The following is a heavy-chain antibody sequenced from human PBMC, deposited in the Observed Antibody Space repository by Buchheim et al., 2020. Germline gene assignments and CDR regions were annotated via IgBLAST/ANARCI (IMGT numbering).Heavy chain of an antibody. CDR1: GYSFSSYG. V-gene: IGHV3-48*02. CDR2: ISGDGSMK. J-gene: IGHJ4*02. CDR3: ARDRAGYCQTE. D-gene: IGHD3-9*01. Sequence: EVQLVESGGGLVQRGGSLRLSCAASGYSFSSYGINWVRQAPGKGLEWVSYISGDGSMKWYADSVKGRFTISRDTAKNLVFLQMNSLRDEDTAVYFCARDRAGYCQTEWGQGT.